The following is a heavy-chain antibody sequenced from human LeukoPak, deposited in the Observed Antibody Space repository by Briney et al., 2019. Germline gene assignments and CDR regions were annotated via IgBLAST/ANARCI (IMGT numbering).Heavy chain of an antibody. V-gene: IGHV3-74*01. CDR2: INSDGSST. D-gene: IGHD2-8*01. CDR1: GFTFSSYW. J-gene: IGHJ6*03. Sequence: PGESLRLSCAASGFTFSSYWMHWVRQAPGKGLVWVSRINSDGSSTSYADSVKGRFTISRDNAKNTLYLQMNSLRAEDTAVYYCARGSKWARPFYYYYYMDVWGKGTTVTVSS. CDR3: ARGSKWARPFYYYYYMDV.